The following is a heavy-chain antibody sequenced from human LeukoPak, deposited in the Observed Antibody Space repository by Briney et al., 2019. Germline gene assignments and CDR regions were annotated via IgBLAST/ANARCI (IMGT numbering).Heavy chain of an antibody. V-gene: IGHV1-46*01. CDR2: INPSGGGT. CDR1: GYTFTNYF. CDR3: ARGRWDYDSSGYFDY. J-gene: IGHJ4*02. D-gene: IGHD3-22*01. Sequence: GASVKVSCKASGYTFTNYFMHWVRQAPGQGLEWMGVINPSGGGTTYAQRFQGRVTMTRDTSTSTVHMELSSLRSEDTAVYYCARGRWDYDSSGYFDYWGQGTLVTVSS.